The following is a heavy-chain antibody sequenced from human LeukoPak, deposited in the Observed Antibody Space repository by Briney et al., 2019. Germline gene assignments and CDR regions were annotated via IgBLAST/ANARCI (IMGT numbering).Heavy chain of an antibody. CDR2: ISSSSSYI. CDR1: GFTFSSYS. Sequence: GGSLRLSCAASGFTFSSYSMNWVRQAPGKGLEWVSSISSSSSYIYYADSVKGRFTISRDNAKNSLYLQMNSLRAEDTAVYCCARVGLTTVVPGLHAFDIWGQGTMVIVSS. D-gene: IGHD4-23*01. J-gene: IGHJ3*02. V-gene: IGHV3-21*01. CDR3: ARVGLTTVVPGLHAFDI.